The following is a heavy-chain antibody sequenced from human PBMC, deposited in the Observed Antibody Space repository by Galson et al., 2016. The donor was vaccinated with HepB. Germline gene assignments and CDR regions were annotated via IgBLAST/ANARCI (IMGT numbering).Heavy chain of an antibody. V-gene: IGHV4-34*01. J-gene: IGHJ6*02. D-gene: IGHD3-3*01. CDR3: ARGPLGIFGADVSSYYYGMDV. CDR1: GGSFSGFY. Sequence: SETLSLTCADHGGSFSGFYWNWIRQSPGKGLEWIGGINHRGTTDYNPSLKSRLSISVDTPKTQFSLNLRSVTAADTAVYYCARGPLGIFGADVSSYYYGMDVWGQGTTVTVSS. CDR2: INHRGTT.